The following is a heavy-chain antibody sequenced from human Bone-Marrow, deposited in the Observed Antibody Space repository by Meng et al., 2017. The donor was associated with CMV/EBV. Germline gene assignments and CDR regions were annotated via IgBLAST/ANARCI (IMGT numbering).Heavy chain of an antibody. Sequence: ASVKVSCKASGYTFTGYYMHWVRQAPGQGLEWMGWINPNSGGTNYAQKFQGRVTMTRDTSISTAYMELSRLRSDDTAVYYCASQIVVVPAAMRDYYYGMVVWGQGTTVTVSS. V-gene: IGHV1-2*02. J-gene: IGHJ6*02. CDR2: INPNSGGT. CDR3: ASQIVVVPAAMRDYYYGMVV. CDR1: GYTFTGYY. D-gene: IGHD2-2*01.